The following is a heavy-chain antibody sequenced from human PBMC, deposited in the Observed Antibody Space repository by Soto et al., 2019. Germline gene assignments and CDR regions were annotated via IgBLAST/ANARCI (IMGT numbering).Heavy chain of an antibody. CDR1: GYTFSDYY. J-gene: IGHJ4*02. CDR3: AREPATAKPEGVDF. D-gene: IGHD1-1*01. V-gene: IGHV1-2*02. Sequence: GASVKVSCKASGYTFSDYYIHRVRQAPGQGLEWMGWINPNSGGTKYAPEFQGGVTMTRDTSITTAYTELSRLRSGDTAVYYCAREPATAKPEGVDFWGQGTLVTVSS. CDR2: INPNSGGT.